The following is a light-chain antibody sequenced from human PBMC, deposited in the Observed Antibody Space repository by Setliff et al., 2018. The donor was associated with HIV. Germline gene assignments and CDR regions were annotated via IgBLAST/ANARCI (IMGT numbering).Light chain of an antibody. CDR2: DVS. Sequence: QSALAQPASVSGSPGQSITISCTGTSSDVGGYNYVSWYQHHPGKAPKLMIYDVSKRPSGVSNRFSGSKSGNTAALTISGLQAEDEADYYCSSYTRSSTLKFGGGTKVTVL. J-gene: IGLJ3*02. CDR3: SSYTRSSTLK. V-gene: IGLV2-14*03. CDR1: SSDVGGYNY.